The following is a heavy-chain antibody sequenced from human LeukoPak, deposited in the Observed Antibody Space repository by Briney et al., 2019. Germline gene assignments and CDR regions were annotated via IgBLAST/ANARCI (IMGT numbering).Heavy chain of an antibody. J-gene: IGHJ4*02. V-gene: IGHV4-59*12. CDR1: GGSISSYY. CDR3: ARSIPTFGVAVPGYHFFDY. D-gene: IGHD3-3*01. Sequence: SETLSLTCTASGGSISSYYWSWIRQPPGKGLEWIGYIYYSGSTNYNPSLKSRVSISVDTSNNQFSLRLTSMTAADTAVYYCARSIPTFGVAVPGYHFFDYWGQGTLVTASS. CDR2: IYYSGST.